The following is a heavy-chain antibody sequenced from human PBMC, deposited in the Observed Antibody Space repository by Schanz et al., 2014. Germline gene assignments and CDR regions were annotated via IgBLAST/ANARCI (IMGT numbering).Heavy chain of an antibody. J-gene: IGHJ4*02. CDR2: IGNGGVTI. D-gene: IGHD1-26*01. V-gene: IGHV3-48*03. CDR3: ARGGSGSHYRLDY. CDR1: GFSFGTYA. Sequence: EVQLVQSGGGLVQPGGSLRLSCAASGFSFGTYAMSWVRQAPGRGLEWVSYIGNGGVTIYYADSVKGRFTISRDNFKGALYLQMSSLRAEDTGLYFCARGGSGSHYRLDYWGQGTLVTVSS.